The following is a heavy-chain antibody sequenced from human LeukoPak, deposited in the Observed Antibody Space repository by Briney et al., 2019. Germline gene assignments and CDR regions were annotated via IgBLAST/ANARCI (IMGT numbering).Heavy chain of an antibody. CDR1: GGSISSYY. V-gene: IGHV4-59*01. CDR2: IYYSGST. Sequence: PSETLSLTCTVSGGSISSYYWSWIRQPPGKGLEWIGYIYYSGSTNYNPSLKSRVTMSVDTSKNQFSLKLSSVTAADTAVYYCARDGYFFDSSHNWFDPWGQGTLVTVSS. CDR3: ARDGYFFDSSHNWFDP. J-gene: IGHJ5*02. D-gene: IGHD3-22*01.